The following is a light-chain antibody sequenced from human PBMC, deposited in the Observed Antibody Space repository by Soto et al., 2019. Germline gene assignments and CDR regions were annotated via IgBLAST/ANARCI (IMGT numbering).Light chain of an antibody. CDR3: SSYTNINTRACV. Sequence: QSALTQPPSASGSPGQSVTISCTGSSSDIGSYKYVSWYQQHPGKAPKLIIYEVNERPSGVPDRFSGSKSGNTASLTVSGLQPEDEAEYYCSSYTNINTRACVFGTGTKVTVL. CDR1: SSDIGSYKY. J-gene: IGLJ1*01. CDR2: EVN. V-gene: IGLV2-8*01.